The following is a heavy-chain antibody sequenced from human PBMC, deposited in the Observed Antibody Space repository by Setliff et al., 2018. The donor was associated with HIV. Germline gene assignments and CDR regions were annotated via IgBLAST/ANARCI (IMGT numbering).Heavy chain of an antibody. CDR3: AREFSWSAFYFDS. Sequence: ASVKVSCKASGYTFLSYGISWVRQAPGQGLEWMGWISAYNGNTNYAQMLQGRVTMTTDTSTSTAYMELSNLRSDGTAIYYCAREFSWSAFYFDSWGQGTQVTVSS. CDR1: GYTFLSYG. J-gene: IGHJ4*02. V-gene: IGHV1-18*01. D-gene: IGHD2-8*02. CDR2: ISAYNGNT.